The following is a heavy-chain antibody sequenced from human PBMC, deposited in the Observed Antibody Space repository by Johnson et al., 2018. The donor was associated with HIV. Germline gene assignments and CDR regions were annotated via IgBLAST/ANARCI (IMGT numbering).Heavy chain of an antibody. V-gene: IGHV3-30-3*01. Sequence: QVQLVESGGGVVQPGRSLRLSCAASGFTFSSYAMHWVRQAPGKGLEWVAVISYDGSNKYYADSVKGRFTISRDNSKNTLYLQMNSLRAEDTAVYYCAKDGVLSGTNPDAFDIWGQGTMVTVSS. CDR3: AKDGVLSGTNPDAFDI. D-gene: IGHD1-26*01. J-gene: IGHJ3*02. CDR2: ISYDGSNK. CDR1: GFTFSSYA.